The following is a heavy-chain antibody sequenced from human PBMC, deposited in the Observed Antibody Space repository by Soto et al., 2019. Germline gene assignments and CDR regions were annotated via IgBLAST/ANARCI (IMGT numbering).Heavy chain of an antibody. CDR1: GFPFSSYA. V-gene: IGHV3-23*01. Sequence: EVQLLESGGGLVQPGGSLRLSCAASGFPFSSYAMSWVRQAPGKGLEWVSSISASATSTYYADSVKGRFTISRDNSKTMLYLQMNSLRAEDTATYYCAKLGPAAAGSSWGQGTLVTVSS. D-gene: IGHD6-13*01. CDR2: ISASATST. CDR3: AKLGPAAAGSS. J-gene: IGHJ5*02.